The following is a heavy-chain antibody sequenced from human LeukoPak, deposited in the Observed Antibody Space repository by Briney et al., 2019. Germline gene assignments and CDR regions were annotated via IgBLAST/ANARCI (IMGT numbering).Heavy chain of an antibody. J-gene: IGHJ3*02. CDR2: ISGSGHTT. CDR3: ARGTSCPI. CDR1: GFTFTSSA. Sequence: QAGGSLRLSCVASGFTFTSSAMSWVRQAPGTGLEWVSTISGSGHTTYYADSVKGRFTISRDNSKNTLYLQMNSLRAEDTAVYYCARGTSCPIWGQGTMVTVSS. V-gene: IGHV3-23*01. D-gene: IGHD2-2*01.